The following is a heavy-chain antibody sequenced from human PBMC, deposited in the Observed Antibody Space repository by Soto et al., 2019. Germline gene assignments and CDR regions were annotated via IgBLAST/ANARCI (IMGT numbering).Heavy chain of an antibody. Sequence: PSETLSLTCAVSGGSISSGGYSWSWIRQPPGKGLEWIGYIYHSGSTYYNTSLKSRVTISVDRSKNQFSLKLSSVTAEDTAVYYCARVPDRWGQGTLVTVS. D-gene: IGHD2-2*01. CDR1: GGSISSGGYS. V-gene: IGHV4-30-2*01. CDR2: IYHSGST. J-gene: IGHJ5*02. CDR3: ARVPDR.